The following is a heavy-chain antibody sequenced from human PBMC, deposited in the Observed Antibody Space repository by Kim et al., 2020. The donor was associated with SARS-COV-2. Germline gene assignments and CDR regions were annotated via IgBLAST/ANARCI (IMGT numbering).Heavy chain of an antibody. CDR2: ISGSGGST. CDR3: AKATKRVVVTANFDY. D-gene: IGHD2-21*02. Sequence: GGSLRLSCAASGFTFSSYAMIWVRQAPGKGLEWVSAISGSGGSTYYADSVKGRFTISRDNSKNTLYLQMNSLRAEDTAVYYCAKATKRVVVTANFDYWGQGTLVTVSS. V-gene: IGHV3-23*01. CDR1: GFTFSSYA. J-gene: IGHJ4*02.